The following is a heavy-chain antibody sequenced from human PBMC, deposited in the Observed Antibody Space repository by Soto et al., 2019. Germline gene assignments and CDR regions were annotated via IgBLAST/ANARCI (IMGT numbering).Heavy chain of an antibody. Sequence: GGSLRLSCAASGLPVSTNYMSWVRQAPGKGLEWVSVIYNDGKTYYADSVKGRLTISRDASKNTLHIHMETHRHEDTAVHYPVRPLPSCQNSGIDVGAQGTTVTVSS. CDR1: GLPVSTNY. CDR3: VRPLPSCQNSGIDV. CDR2: IYNDGKT. J-gene: IGHJ6*02. V-gene: IGHV3-53*01.